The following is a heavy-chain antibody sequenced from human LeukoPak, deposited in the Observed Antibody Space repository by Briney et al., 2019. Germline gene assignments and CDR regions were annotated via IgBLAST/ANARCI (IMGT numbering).Heavy chain of an antibody. J-gene: IGHJ4*02. V-gene: IGHV3-21*01. CDR1: GFTFSSYT. CDR3: AREINGDFFDS. Sequence: KPGESLRLSCAASGFTFSSYTMNWIRQAPGRGLEWVSSISSSSSYIYYADSLRGRFTISRDNAKNSLYLQLNSLIAEDTAVYYCAREINGDFFDSWGQGTLVTVSS. D-gene: IGHD4-17*01. CDR2: ISSSSSYI.